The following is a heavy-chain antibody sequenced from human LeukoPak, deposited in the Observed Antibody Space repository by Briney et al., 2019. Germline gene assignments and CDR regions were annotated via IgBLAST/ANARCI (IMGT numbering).Heavy chain of an antibody. CDR1: GGSISSYD. J-gene: IGHJ6*03. V-gene: IGHV4-59*01. CDR3: ASGYDFWPHYYMDV. D-gene: IGHD3-3*01. CDR2: IYYSGST. Sequence: SETLSLTCTVSGGSISSYDWSWIRQPPGKGLEWIGYIYYSGSTNYNPSLKSRVTISVDTSKNQFSLKLSSVTAAATDMYYCASGYDFWPHYYMDVWGQGTMVTVSS.